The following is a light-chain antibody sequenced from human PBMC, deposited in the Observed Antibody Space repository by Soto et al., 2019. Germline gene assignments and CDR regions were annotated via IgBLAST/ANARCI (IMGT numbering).Light chain of an antibody. J-gene: IGKJ1*01. CDR3: QQYNSYS. CDR2: AAS. Sequence: DIQMTQSPSSLSASVGDRVTITCRASQSISSYLNWYQQKPGKAPKLLIYAASSLQIGVPSRFSGSACGTEYTVNISSLQHDDFATYDCQQYNSYSFGQGTKVDIK. CDR1: QSISSY. V-gene: IGKV1-39*01.